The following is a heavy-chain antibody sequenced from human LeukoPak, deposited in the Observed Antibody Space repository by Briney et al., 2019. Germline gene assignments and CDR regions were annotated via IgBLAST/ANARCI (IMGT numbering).Heavy chain of an antibody. CDR1: GGSISSYY. CDR2: IYYSGST. D-gene: IGHD6-19*01. CDR3: ARGGGSGWYHGPFDY. Sequence: SETLSLTCTVSGGSISSYYWSWIRQPPGKGLEWIGYIYYSGSTNYNPSLKSRVTISVDTSKNQFSLKLSSVTAADTAVYYCARGGGSGWYHGPFDYWGQGILVTVSS. V-gene: IGHV4-59*01. J-gene: IGHJ4*02.